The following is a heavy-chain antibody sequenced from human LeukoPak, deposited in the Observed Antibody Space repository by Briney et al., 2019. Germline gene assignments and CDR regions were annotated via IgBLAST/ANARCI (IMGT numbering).Heavy chain of an antibody. CDR3: ARDRSLVPAADYWYFDL. CDR1: GGSISSSNW. Sequence: SETLSLTCAVSGGSISSSNWWSWVRQPPGKGLEWIGEIYHSGSTNYNPSLKSRVTISVDKSKNQFSLKLSSVTAADTAVYYCARDRSLVPAADYWYFDLWGRGTLVTVSS. V-gene: IGHV4-4*02. J-gene: IGHJ2*01. CDR2: IYHSGST. D-gene: IGHD2-2*01.